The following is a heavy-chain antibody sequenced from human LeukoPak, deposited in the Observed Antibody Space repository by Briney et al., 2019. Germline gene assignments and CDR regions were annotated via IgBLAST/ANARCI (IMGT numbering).Heavy chain of an antibody. CDR3: ARGYSGYYYY. V-gene: IGHV4-4*07. Sequence: SETLTLTCTLSGVSISSYYWSWIRQPAGKGLEWIGRIYNSGTTNYNPSLKSRVTMSVDTSDNHFSLKLTSVTAADTAVYYCARGYSGYYYYWGQGTLVTVSS. J-gene: IGHJ4*02. CDR1: GVSISSYY. CDR2: IYNSGTT. D-gene: IGHD5-18*01.